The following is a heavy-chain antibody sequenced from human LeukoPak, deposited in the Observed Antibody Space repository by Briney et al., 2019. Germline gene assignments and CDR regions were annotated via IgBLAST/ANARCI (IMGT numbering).Heavy chain of an antibody. J-gene: IGHJ4*02. V-gene: IGHV1-18*01. CDR1: GYTFTSYG. CDR2: ISAYNGNT. CDR3: ARDVDNISMVRGVILFDY. Sequence: ASVKVSCKASGYTFTSYGISWVGQAPGQGLEWMGWISAYNGNTNYAQKLQGRVTMTTATSTSTAYMELRSLRSDDTAVYYCARDVDNISMVRGVILFDYWGQGALVTVSS. D-gene: IGHD3-10*01.